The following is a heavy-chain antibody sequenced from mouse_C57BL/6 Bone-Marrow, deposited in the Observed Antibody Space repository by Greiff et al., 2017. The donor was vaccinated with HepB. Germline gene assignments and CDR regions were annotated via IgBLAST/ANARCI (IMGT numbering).Heavy chain of an antibody. D-gene: IGHD1-1*01. CDR3: ARLLRTENYFDY. J-gene: IGHJ2*01. V-gene: IGHV1-61*01. CDR2: IYPSDSET. CDR1: GYTFTSYW. Sequence: QVHVKQPGAELVRPGSSVKLSCKASGYTFTSYWMDWVKQRPGQGLEWIGNIYPSDSETHYNQKFKDKATLTVDKSSSTAYMQLSSLTSEDSAVYYCARLLRTENYFDYWGQGTTLTVSS.